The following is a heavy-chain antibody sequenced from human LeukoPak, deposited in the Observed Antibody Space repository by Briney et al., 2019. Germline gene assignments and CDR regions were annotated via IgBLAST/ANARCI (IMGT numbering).Heavy chain of an antibody. D-gene: IGHD3-22*01. CDR2: IYYSGTT. CDR1: GGSISSYY. V-gene: IGHV4-59*01. CDR3: ASSGDPYSYYYDSSGYLP. Sequence: SETLSLTCTVSGGSISSYYWSWIRQPPGNGLEWIGYIYYSGTTNYNPSLKSRVTISVDSSKNQFSLKLSSVTAAETAVYYCASSGDPYSYYYDSSGYLPWGQGTLVTVSS. J-gene: IGHJ5*02.